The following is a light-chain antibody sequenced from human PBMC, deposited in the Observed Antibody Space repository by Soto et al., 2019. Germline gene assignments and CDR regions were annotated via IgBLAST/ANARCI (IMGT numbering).Light chain of an antibody. J-gene: IGKJ4*01. CDR3: QQYGSSPLT. Sequence: EIVLTQSPGTLSLSPGERATLSCRASQSVSSNNLAWYQQRPGQAPRVVIYGASTRATGIPERFSGSGSGTDFTLTSSGLEPEDFAVYYCQQYGSSPLTFGGGTKVDIK. CDR2: GAS. CDR1: QSVSSNN. V-gene: IGKV3-20*01.